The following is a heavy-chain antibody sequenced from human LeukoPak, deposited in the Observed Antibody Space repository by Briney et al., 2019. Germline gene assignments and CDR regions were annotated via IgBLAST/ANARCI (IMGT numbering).Heavy chain of an antibody. CDR3: AKDGGPNYEYAFDI. V-gene: IGHV3-30*02. CDR2: IWYGGSNK. J-gene: IGHJ3*02. Sequence: GGSLRLSCAASGFTFSSYGMHWVRQAPGKGLEWVAVIWYGGSNKYYADSVKGRFTISRDNSKNTLYLQMNSLRAEDTAVYYCAKDGGPNYEYAFDIWGQGTMVTVSS. D-gene: IGHD4/OR15-4a*01. CDR1: GFTFSSYG.